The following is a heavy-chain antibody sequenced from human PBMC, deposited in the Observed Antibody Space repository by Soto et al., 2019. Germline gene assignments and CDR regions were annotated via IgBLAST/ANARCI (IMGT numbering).Heavy chain of an antibody. CDR3: ASGRYGDY. CDR2: ISAHNGNT. Sequence: QVHLVQSGAEVKKPGASVKVSCKGSGYGFTTYGITWVRQAPGQGLEWMAWISAHNGNTNYAQKLQGRVTVTRDTSTSTAYRELRSLGADDTAVYYCASGRYGDYGGEGALVTVSS. J-gene: IGHJ4*02. CDR1: GYGFTTYG. V-gene: IGHV1-18*01. D-gene: IGHD1-26*01.